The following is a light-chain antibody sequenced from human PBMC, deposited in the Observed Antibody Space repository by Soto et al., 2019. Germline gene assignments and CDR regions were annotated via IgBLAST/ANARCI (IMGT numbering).Light chain of an antibody. Sequence: EVVMTQSPLSLPVTLGQPASISCSSNESLVHSDGIAYFSWFQQRPGRSPRRLIYKVSNRDSGVPARFSGSGSGTDFALKISRVEAEDVGVYYCMQGTHWPITFGQGTRLEN. J-gene: IGKJ5*01. CDR3: MQGTHWPIT. CDR2: KVS. CDR1: ESLVHSDGIAY. V-gene: IGKV2-30*02.